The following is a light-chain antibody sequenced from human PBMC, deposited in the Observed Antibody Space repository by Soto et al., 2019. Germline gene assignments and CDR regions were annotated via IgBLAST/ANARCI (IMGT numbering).Light chain of an antibody. CDR3: QAWHSSTVV. CDR2: QDS. CDR1: KLGDKY. V-gene: IGLV3-1*01. Sequence: SYELTQPPSVSVSPGQTASITCSGDKLGDKYACWYQQKPGQSPVVVIYQDSKRPSGIPERLSGSKSGNTATLTISGTQAMDEADYYFQAWHSSTVVFGGGTTLTVL. J-gene: IGLJ2*01.